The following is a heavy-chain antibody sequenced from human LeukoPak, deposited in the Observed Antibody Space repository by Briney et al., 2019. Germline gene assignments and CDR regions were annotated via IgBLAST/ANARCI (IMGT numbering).Heavy chain of an antibody. CDR1: GGTFSSYV. J-gene: IGHJ6*03. CDR3: ARVDRHYFYMDV. CDR2: IIPMFNTP. Sequence: SVKVSFKASGGTFSSYVITWVRQAPGQGLEWVGGIIPMFNTPNYAQKFQGRVTITTDESTHTSFMELNSLSSVDTAVYYCARVDRHYFYMDVWGKGTTVTVSS. V-gene: IGHV1-69*05.